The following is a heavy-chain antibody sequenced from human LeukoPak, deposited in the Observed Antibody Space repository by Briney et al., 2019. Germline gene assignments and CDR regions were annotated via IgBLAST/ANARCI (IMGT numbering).Heavy chain of an antibody. Sequence: GASVKVSCKASGGTFSSYAISWVRQAPGQGLEWMGGIIPIFGTANYTQKFQGRVTITADESTSTAYMELSSLRSEDTAVYYCARGGSSSFEDFDYWGQGTLVTVSS. V-gene: IGHV1-69*13. CDR3: ARGGSSSFEDFDY. J-gene: IGHJ4*02. CDR2: IIPIFGTA. D-gene: IGHD6-6*01. CDR1: GGTFSSYA.